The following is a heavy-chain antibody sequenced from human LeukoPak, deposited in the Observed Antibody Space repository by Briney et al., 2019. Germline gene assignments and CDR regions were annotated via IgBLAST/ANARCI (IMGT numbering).Heavy chain of an antibody. CDR3: ATVTGYYGSGSYSPHYYYYYGMDV. V-gene: IGHV1-24*01. CDR2: FDPEDGET. CDR1: GYTLTELS. J-gene: IGHJ6*02. D-gene: IGHD3-10*01. Sequence: GASVKVSCKVSGYTLTELSMHWVRQAPGKGLEWMGGFDPEDGETIYAQKFQGRVTMTEDTSTDTAYMELSSLRSEDTAVYYCATVTGYYGSGSYSPHYYYYYGMDVWGQGTTVTVSS.